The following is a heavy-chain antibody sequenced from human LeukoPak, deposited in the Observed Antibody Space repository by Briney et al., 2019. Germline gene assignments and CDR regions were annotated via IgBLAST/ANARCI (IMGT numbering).Heavy chain of an antibody. V-gene: IGHV3-21*01. CDR3: ARGVNYYDSSGYLFDY. Sequence: PGGSLRLSCAASGFTFSSYSMNWVRPAPGEGLGLVSSISSSSSYIYYADSVKGRFTISRDNAKNSLYLQMNSLRAEDTAVYYCARGVNYYDSSGYLFDYWGQGTLVTVSS. J-gene: IGHJ4*02. CDR1: GFTFSSYS. CDR2: ISSSSSYI. D-gene: IGHD3-22*01.